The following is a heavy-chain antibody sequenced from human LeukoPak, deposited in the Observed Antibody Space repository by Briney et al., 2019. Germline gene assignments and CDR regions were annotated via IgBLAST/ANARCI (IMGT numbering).Heavy chain of an antibody. D-gene: IGHD2-21*02. V-gene: IGHV3-23*01. CDR1: GFTFSSYG. Sequence: PGGSLRLSCAASGFTFSSYGMSWVRQAPGKGLEWVSAISGSGGSTYYADSVKGRFTISRDNSKNTLYLQMNSLRAEDTAVYYCARGRERVVTAIYGVDYWGQGTLVTVSS. J-gene: IGHJ4*02. CDR3: ARGRERVVTAIYGVDY. CDR2: ISGSGGST.